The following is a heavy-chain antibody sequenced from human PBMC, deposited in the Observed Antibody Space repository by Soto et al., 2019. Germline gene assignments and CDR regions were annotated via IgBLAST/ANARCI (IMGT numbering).Heavy chain of an antibody. CDR3: TRASSLDFDF. CDR1: GFTFGDYA. CDR2: IRRNAYGGTT. D-gene: IGHD3-16*01. J-gene: IGHJ4*02. Sequence: PGGSLRLSCTTSGFTFGDYALSWVRQAPGKGLEWVGFIRRNAYGGTTDYAASVKGRFTISRDDSKSIAYLQMNSLRTEDTALYYCTRASSLDFDFWGQGTLVNVSS. V-gene: IGHV3-49*04.